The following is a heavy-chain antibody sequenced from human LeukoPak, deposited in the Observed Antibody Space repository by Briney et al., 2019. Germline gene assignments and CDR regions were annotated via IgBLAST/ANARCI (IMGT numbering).Heavy chain of an antibody. D-gene: IGHD2-2*01. Sequence: KSSETLSLTCAVYGGSFSGYYWSWIRQPPGKGLEWIGEINHSGSTNYNPSLKSRVTISVDTSKNQFSLKLNSVTAADTAVYYCASTVVPAAIYSYYYYMDVWGKGATVTVSS. CDR3: ASTVVPAAIYSYYYYMDV. V-gene: IGHV4-34*01. CDR1: GGSFSGYY. CDR2: INHSGST. J-gene: IGHJ6*03.